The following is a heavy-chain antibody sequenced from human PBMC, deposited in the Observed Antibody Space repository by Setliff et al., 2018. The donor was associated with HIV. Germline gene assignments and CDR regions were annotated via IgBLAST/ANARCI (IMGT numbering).Heavy chain of an antibody. CDR2: IYSDDST. CDR1: GFTVSSCY. D-gene: IGHD6-25*01. Sequence: PGGSLRLSCEASGFTVSSCYMAWVRQAPGKGLEWVSTIYSDDSTYHRDSVKGRFTLSRDNSKNTVYLQVGSLRPDDTAMYYCARSRPYNSALDYWGQGTLVTVSS. CDR3: ARSRPYNSALDY. V-gene: IGHV3-66*02. J-gene: IGHJ4*02.